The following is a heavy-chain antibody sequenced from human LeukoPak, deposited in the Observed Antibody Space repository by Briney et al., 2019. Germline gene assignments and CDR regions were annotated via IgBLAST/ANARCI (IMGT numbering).Heavy chain of an antibody. D-gene: IGHD2-2*01. CDR1: GGSISSYY. Sequence: SETLSLTCTVSGGSISSYYWSWIRQPPGKGLEWIGYIYYSGSTNYNPSLKSRVTISVDTSKNQFSLKLSSVTAADTAVYYCARDLTRSPWYYYYGMDVWGQGTTVTVSS. CDR2: IYYSGST. J-gene: IGHJ6*02. V-gene: IGHV4-59*01. CDR3: ARDLTRSPWYYYYGMDV.